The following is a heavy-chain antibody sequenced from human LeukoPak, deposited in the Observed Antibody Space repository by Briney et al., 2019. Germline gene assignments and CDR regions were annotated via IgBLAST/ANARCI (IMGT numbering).Heavy chain of an antibody. CDR3: ARAESNYYDSSGYYWD. D-gene: IGHD3-22*01. Sequence: ASVKVSCKASGGPFSSYAISWVRQAPGQGLEWMGRIIPIFGTANYAQKFQGRVTITTDESTSTAYMELSSLRSEDTAVYYCARAESNYYDSSGYYWDWGQGTLVTVSS. CDR2: IIPIFGTA. V-gene: IGHV1-69*05. CDR1: GGPFSSYA. J-gene: IGHJ4*02.